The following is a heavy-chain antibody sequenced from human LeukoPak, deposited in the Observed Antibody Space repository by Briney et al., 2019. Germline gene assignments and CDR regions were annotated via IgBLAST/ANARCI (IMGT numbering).Heavy chain of an antibody. J-gene: IGHJ4*02. CDR1: GGSISSYY. CDR2: INHSGST. V-gene: IGHV4-34*01. Sequence: SETLSLTCTVSGGSISSYYWSWIRQPPGKGLEWIGEINHSGSTNYNPSLKSRVTISVDTSKNQFSLKLSSVTAADTAVYYCARTETPCYYDSRTGYYSFDYWGQGTLVTVSS. D-gene: IGHD3-22*01. CDR3: ARTETPCYYDSRTGYYSFDY.